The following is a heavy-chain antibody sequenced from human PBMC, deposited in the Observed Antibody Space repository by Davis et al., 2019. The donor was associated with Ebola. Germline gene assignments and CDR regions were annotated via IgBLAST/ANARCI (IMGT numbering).Heavy chain of an antibody. V-gene: IGHV3-23*01. CDR1: GFLFSSYA. CDR3: AKDLTSYYGSGGFFDY. J-gene: IGHJ4*02. D-gene: IGHD3-10*01. CDR2: ISASGGAT. Sequence: PGGSLRLSCAASGFLFSSYAMSWVRQAPGRGLEWVSSISASGGATFYADSVKGRIVMSRDNSNDTLYLRMNNLRAEDTAIYYCAKDLTSYYGSGGFFDYWGQGILVTVSS.